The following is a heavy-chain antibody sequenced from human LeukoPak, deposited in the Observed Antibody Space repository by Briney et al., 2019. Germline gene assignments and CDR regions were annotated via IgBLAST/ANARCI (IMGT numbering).Heavy chain of an antibody. D-gene: IGHD3-10*01. V-gene: IGHV1-18*01. CDR2: ISAYNGNR. CDR1: DYTFSSYG. CDR3: ARGPSHYFGAGSAPKDFDY. J-gene: IGHJ4*02. Sequence: GAPVKVSCKASDYTFSSYGIHWVRQAPGQGPEWMGWISAYNGNRDYALKFQGRVTMATDTSTNTAQMELRSLRSDDTAVYYCARGPSHYFGAGSAPKDFDYWGQGTLVIVSS.